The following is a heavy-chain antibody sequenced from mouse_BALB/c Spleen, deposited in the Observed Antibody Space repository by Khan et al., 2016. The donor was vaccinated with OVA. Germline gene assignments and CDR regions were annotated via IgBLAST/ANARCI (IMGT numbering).Heavy chain of an antibody. CDR1: GYIFTNYW. D-gene: IGHD3-2*02. CDR3: AREEALYYFDY. Sequence: QVQLKQSGAELVRPGASVKLSCKTSGYIFTNYWIHWVKQRSGQGLAWIARIYPGTDNTYYNEKLKDKATLTVDKSSSTAYMQLSSLKSEDSAFYFCAREEALYYFDYWGQGTTLTVSS. J-gene: IGHJ2*01. V-gene: IGHV1-76*01. CDR2: IYPGTDNT.